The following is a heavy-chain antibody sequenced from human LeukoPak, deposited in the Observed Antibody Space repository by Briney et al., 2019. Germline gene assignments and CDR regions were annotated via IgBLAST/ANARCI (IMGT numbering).Heavy chain of an antibody. CDR3: ASAVSVAGTRGWFDP. J-gene: IGHJ5*02. CDR1: GYSFTSYW. D-gene: IGHD6-19*01. Sequence: GESLKISCKGSGYSFTSYWIGWVRQMPGKGLEWMGIIYPGDSGTRYSPSFQGQVTISADKSISTAYLQWSSLKASDTAMYYCASAVSVAGTRGWFDPWGQGTLVTVSS. V-gene: IGHV5-51*01. CDR2: IYPGDSGT.